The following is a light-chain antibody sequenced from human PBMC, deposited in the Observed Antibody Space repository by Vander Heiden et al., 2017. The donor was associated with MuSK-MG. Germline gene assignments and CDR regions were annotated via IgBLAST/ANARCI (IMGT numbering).Light chain of an antibody. CDR3: SSYTSSSTLNYV. CDR2: DVS. V-gene: IGLV2-14*01. CDR1: SSDVGGYNY. J-gene: IGLJ1*01. Sequence: QSALTQPASVSGSPGRSITISSTATSSDVGGYNYVSWYQQHPGKAPKLMIYDVSNRPSGVSNRFSGSKSGNTASLTISGLQAEDEADYYCSSYTSSSTLNYVFGTGTKVTVL.